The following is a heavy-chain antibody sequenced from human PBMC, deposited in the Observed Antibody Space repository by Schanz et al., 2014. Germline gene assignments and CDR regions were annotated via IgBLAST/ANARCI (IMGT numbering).Heavy chain of an antibody. D-gene: IGHD3-22*01. CDR1: GITFSSHS. Sequence: EVQLLESGGGLVQPGGSLRLSCAASGITFSSHSFNWVRQAPGKGLEWISYITYNGGTIYYADSVKGRFTISRDNAKNSLYLEMNSLRAEDTAVYYCARPPHDSSGYYPFDYWGQGTLVTVSS. J-gene: IGHJ4*02. CDR2: ITYNGGTI. CDR3: ARPPHDSSGYYPFDY. V-gene: IGHV3-48*01.